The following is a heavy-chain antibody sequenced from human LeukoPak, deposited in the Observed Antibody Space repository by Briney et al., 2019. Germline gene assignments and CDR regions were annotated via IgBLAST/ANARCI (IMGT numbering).Heavy chain of an antibody. V-gene: IGHV1-46*03. Sequence: HXXXXAPGXXXXXMGKINPSGGSTSYAQKFQGRVTMTRDTSTSTVYMELSSLRSEDTAVYYCARMVRGDGYGMDVWGQGTTVTVSS. CDR3: ARMVRGDGYGMDV. D-gene: IGHD3-10*01. J-gene: IGHJ6*02. CDR2: INPSGGST.